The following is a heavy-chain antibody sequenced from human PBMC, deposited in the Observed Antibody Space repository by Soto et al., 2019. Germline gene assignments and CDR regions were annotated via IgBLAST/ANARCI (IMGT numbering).Heavy chain of an antibody. D-gene: IGHD2-8*01. CDR2: IKSKTDGGTT. CDR1: GFTFSNAW. V-gene: IGHV3-15*01. CDR3: TTDPQPRFIVLMALMGY. J-gene: IGHJ4*02. Sequence: EVQLVESGGGLVKPGGSLRLSCAASGFTFSNAWMSWVRQAPGKGLEWVGRIKSKTDGGTTDYAAPVKGRFTISRDDSKNTLYLQMNSLKAEDTAVYYCTTDPQPRFIVLMALMGYWGQGTLVTVSS.